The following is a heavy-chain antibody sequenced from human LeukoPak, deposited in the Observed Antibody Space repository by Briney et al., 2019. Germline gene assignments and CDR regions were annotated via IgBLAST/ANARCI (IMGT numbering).Heavy chain of an antibody. Sequence: SGTLSLTCGVSGGSISGTNWWSWVRQPPGQGLEWIGEISLAGQTNYNPSLNGRVTMSLDKSSNQLSPHLTSVTAADTATYYCSRERGPFCPFGYWGQGTLVVVSS. V-gene: IGHV4-4*02. CDR3: SRERGPFCPFGY. J-gene: IGHJ4*02. CDR1: GGSISGTNW. CDR2: ISLAGQT.